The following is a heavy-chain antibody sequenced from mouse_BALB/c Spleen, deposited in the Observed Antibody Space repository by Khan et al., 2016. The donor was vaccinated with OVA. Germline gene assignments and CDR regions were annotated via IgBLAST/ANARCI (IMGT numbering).Heavy chain of an antibody. CDR2: IYPGTDNT. D-gene: IGHD3-2*02. Sequence: QVQLKHSGAELVRPGASVKLSCKTSGYIFTSYWIHWVKQRSGQGLEWIARIYPGTDNTYYSEKLKDKATLTADKSSNTTYMLLSSLKSEDSAVYFCAREEALYYFDYWGQGTTLTVSS. CDR1: GYIFTSYW. CDR3: AREEALYYFDY. V-gene: IGHV1-76*01. J-gene: IGHJ2*01.